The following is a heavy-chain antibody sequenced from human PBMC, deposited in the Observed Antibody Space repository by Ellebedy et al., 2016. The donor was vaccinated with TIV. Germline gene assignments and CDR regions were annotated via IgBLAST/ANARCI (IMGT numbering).Heavy chain of an antibody. CDR1: GNTLTSYD. CDR3: ATSRQWELDAYDI. CDR2: MKPNSGNT. J-gene: IGHJ3*02. Sequence: ASVKVSXXASGNTLTSYDINWVRQATGQGLEWMGWMKPNSGNTGYAQKFQGRVTMTRNISISTAYMELSGLRSEDTAVYYCATSRQWELDAYDIWGQGTMVTVSS. V-gene: IGHV1-8*01. D-gene: IGHD1-26*01.